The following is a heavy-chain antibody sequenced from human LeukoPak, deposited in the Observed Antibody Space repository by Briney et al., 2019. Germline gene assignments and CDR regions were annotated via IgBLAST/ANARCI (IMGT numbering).Heavy chain of an antibody. Sequence: WASLKVSCKASGDTFTSNYIHWVRQAPGQGLEWMGMIYPRDGSTSYAQKFQGRVTVTRDTSTSTVHMELSGLRSEDTAVYYCARDQEGFDYWGQGTLVTVSS. CDR2: IYPRDGST. V-gene: IGHV1-46*01. J-gene: IGHJ4*02. CDR3: ARDQEGFDY. CDR1: GDTFTSNY.